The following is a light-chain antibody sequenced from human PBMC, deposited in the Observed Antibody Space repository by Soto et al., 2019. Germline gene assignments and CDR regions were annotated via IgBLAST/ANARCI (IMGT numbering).Light chain of an antibody. J-gene: IGKJ3*01. CDR2: AS. V-gene: IGKV3-20*01. CDR3: QYYGTSGL. CDR1: QSVSDSY. Sequence: EIVLTQSPGTLSLSPGERATLSCRASQSVSDSYLAWYQQKPGQAPRLLIYASSRATGIPDRFSGSGSGTDFTLTISRLEPEDFAVYYCQYYGTSGLFGPGTKVDIK.